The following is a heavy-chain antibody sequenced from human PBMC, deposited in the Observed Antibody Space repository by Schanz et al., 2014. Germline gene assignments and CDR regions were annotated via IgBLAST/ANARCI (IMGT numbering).Heavy chain of an antibody. J-gene: IGHJ4*02. D-gene: IGHD3-3*01. CDR3: ARGVRIDY. CDR2: INGNGGIT. V-gene: IGHV3-23*01. Sequence: EVQLLESGGALVQPGGSLRLSCSASGFTFSTYAMSWVRQAPGKGLEWVSAINGNGGITYYADPVKGRFTISRDNSKNTLYLQMNGLRAEDTAVYYCARGVRIDYWGQGTLVTVSS. CDR1: GFTFSTYA.